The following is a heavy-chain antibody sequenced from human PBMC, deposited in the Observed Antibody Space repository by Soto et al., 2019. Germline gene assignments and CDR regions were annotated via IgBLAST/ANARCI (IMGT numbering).Heavy chain of an antibody. CDR3: ARARGTMVTGVNHYYYGMDV. D-gene: IGHD3-10*01. Sequence: GGSLRLSCAASGFTFSSYSMNWVRQAPGKGLEWVSSISSSSSYIYYADSVKGQFTISRDNAKNSLYLQMNSLRAEDTAVYYCARARGTMVTGVNHYYYGMDVWGQGTTVTVSS. J-gene: IGHJ6*02. CDR2: ISSSSSYI. CDR1: GFTFSSYS. V-gene: IGHV3-21*01.